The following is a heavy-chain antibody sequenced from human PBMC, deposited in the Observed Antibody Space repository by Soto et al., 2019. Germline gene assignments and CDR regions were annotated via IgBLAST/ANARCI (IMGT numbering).Heavy chain of an antibody. CDR3: ARDEPLGIAVSDTLGLYAFDT. J-gene: IGHJ3*02. CDR2: INWNGGST. D-gene: IGHD6-19*01. V-gene: IGHV3-20*04. CDR1: GFTFDDYG. Sequence: GGSLRLSCAASGFTFDDYGMSWVRQGPGKGLEWVSGINWNGGSTGYADSVKGRFTISRDNAKNSLYLQMNSLRAEDTALYYCARDEPLGIAVSDTLGLYAFDTWGQETMLTVSS.